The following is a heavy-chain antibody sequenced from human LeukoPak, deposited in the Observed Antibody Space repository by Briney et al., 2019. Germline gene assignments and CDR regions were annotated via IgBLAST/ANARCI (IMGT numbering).Heavy chain of an antibody. D-gene: IGHD6-13*01. CDR3: ASRMYGSSGRYFHH. V-gene: IGHV4-28*01. Sequence: SDTLSLTCGVSGYSISSSNWWGWIRQPPGKGLEWIGYIHYSGSAYYNPSLKSRVTMSVDTSNNQFSLKLNSVTAVGTAVYYCASRMYGSSGRYFHHWGQGTLVTVSS. CDR1: GYSISSSNW. J-gene: IGHJ1*01. CDR2: IHYSGSA.